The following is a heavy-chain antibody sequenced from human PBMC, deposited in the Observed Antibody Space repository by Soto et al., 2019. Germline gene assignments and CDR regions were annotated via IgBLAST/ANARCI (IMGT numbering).Heavy chain of an antibody. D-gene: IGHD4-4*01. CDR3: ASSYSNYALIDYYYYGMDV. CDR1: GYTFTSYG. CDR2: ISAYNGNT. Sequence: ASVKVSCKASGYTFTSYGISWVRQAPGQGLEWMGWISAYNGNTNYAQKLQGRVTITTDTSASTAYMELSSVRSEDTAVYYCASSYSNYALIDYYYYGMDVWGQGTTVTVSS. V-gene: IGHV1-18*01. J-gene: IGHJ6*02.